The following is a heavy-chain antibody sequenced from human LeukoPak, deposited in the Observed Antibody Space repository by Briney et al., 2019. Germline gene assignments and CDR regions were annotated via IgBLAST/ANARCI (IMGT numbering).Heavy chain of an antibody. CDR1: GYTFTSYG. V-gene: IGHV1-18*01. Sequence: ASVKVSCKASGYTFTSYGISWVRQAPGQGLEWMGWISAYNGNTNYAQKLQGRVTMTTDTSTSTAYMELRSLRSDDTAVYYCAGSSPGYSSSWYSYWGQGTLVTVSS. CDR2: ISAYNGNT. D-gene: IGHD6-13*01. J-gene: IGHJ4*02. CDR3: AGSSPGYSSSWYSY.